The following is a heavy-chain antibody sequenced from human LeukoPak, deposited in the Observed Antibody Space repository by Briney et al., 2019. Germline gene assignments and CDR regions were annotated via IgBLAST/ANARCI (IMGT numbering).Heavy chain of an antibody. CDR1: GFTFSSYA. CDR2: ISGSGGST. J-gene: IGHJ4*02. V-gene: IGHV3-23*01. Sequence: GGSLRLSCAASGFTFSSYAMSWVRQAPGKGLEYVSVISGSGGSTHYRDSVKGRFTISRDNSKNTLYLQLNSLRVEDTAVYYCAKDGTTTITFDYWGQGTLVTVSS. D-gene: IGHD1-1*01. CDR3: AKDGTTTITFDY.